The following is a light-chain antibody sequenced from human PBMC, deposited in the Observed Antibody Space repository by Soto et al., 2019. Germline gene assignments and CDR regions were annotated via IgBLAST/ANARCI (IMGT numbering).Light chain of an antibody. CDR1: QGIRTD. V-gene: IGKV1-6*01. CDR3: LQDYNYPWT. Sequence: ASQMTQSPSSLSASVGDRVTITCRASQGIRTDLGWYQQKPGKAPKLLIYAASNLQSGVPSRFSGSGSGTDFTLTISSLQPEDFATYYCLQDYNYPWTFGQGTKVDIK. J-gene: IGKJ1*01. CDR2: AAS.